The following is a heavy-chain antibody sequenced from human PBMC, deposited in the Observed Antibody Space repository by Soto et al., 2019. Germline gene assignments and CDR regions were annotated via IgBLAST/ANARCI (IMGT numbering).Heavy chain of an antibody. D-gene: IGHD2-21*02. CDR1: GFTFSDYY. Sequence: QVQLVESGGGLVKPGGSLRLSCAASGFTFSDYYMSWIRQAPGKGLEWVSYIRSSSSYTNYAESVKGRFTISRDNAKNSLYLQMNSLRAEDTAVYYCARDQAAYCGGDCYSSDYWGQGTLVTFSS. CDR3: ARDQAAYCGGDCYSSDY. CDR2: IRSSSSYT. V-gene: IGHV3-11*05. J-gene: IGHJ4*02.